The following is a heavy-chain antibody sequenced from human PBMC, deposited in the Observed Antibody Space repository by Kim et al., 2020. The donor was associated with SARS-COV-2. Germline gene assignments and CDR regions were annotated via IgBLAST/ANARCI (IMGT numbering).Heavy chain of an antibody. D-gene: IGHD2-15*01. CDR1: GFTFSSYS. V-gene: IGHV3-48*02. CDR3: ARAEVVVVVAATMYYYYYGMAA. Sequence: GGSLRLSCAASGFTFSSYSMNWVRQAPGKGLEWVSYISSSSSTIYYADSVKDRFTISRDNAKNSLYLQMNSLRDEDTAVYYCARAEVVVVVAATMYYYYYGMAAWGQGTTVTVSS. J-gene: IGHJ6*02. CDR2: ISSSSSTI.